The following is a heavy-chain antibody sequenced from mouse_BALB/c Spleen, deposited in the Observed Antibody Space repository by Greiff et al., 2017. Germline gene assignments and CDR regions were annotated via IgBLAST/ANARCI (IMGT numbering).Heavy chain of an antibody. CDR2: INPYNDGT. CDR1: GYTFTSYV. CDR3: ARQLGLRNYAMDY. Sequence: EVQLQESGPELVKPGASVKMSCKASGYTFTSYVMHWVKQKPGQGLEWIGYINPYNDGTKYNEKFKGKATLTSDKSSSTAYMELSSLTSEDSAVYYCARQLGLRNYAMDYWGQGTSVTVSS. V-gene: IGHV1-14*01. D-gene: IGHD3-1*01. J-gene: IGHJ4*01.